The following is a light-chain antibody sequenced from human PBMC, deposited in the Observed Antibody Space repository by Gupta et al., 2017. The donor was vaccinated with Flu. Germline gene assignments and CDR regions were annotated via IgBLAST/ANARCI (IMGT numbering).Light chain of an antibody. J-gene: IGLJ2*01. Sequence: SHYLTQPPSVSVSPGQTANISCSGEKLGEKYVCWYQQKTGQSPVVIIYEDKKRPSGTPDRFSGSNSGNLATLTISGTQPVDEAEYYCQAWDTSTHVFFGGGTKLTVL. CDR2: EDK. CDR1: KLGEKY. V-gene: IGLV3-1*01. CDR3: QAWDTSTHVF.